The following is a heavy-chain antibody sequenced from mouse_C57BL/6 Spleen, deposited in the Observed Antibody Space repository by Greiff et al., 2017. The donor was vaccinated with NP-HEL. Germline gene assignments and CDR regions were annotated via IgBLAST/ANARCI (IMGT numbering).Heavy chain of an antibody. CDR1: GFTFSSYA. J-gene: IGHJ4*01. CDR2: ISDGGSYT. Sequence: EVKVVESGGGLVKPGGSLKLSCAASGFTFSSYAMSWVRQTPEKRLEWVATISDGGSYTYYPDNVKGRFTISRDNAKNNLYLQMSHLKSEDTAMYYCARDWDIYAMDYWGQGTSVTVSS. V-gene: IGHV5-4*01. CDR3: ARDWDIYAMDY. D-gene: IGHD3-3*01.